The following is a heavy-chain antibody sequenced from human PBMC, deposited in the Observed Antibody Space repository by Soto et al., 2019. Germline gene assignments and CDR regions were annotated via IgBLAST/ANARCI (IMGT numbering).Heavy chain of an antibody. Sequence: GGSLRLSCAASGFTFSSYGMHWVRQAPGKGLEWVAVIWYDGSNKYYADSVKGRFTISRDNSKNTLYLQMNSLRAEDTAVYYCARDGEDSSWDVDDAFDIWGQGTMVTVSS. CDR2: IWYDGSNK. CDR3: ARDGEDSSWDVDDAFDI. CDR1: GFTFSSYG. J-gene: IGHJ3*02. V-gene: IGHV3-33*01. D-gene: IGHD6-13*01.